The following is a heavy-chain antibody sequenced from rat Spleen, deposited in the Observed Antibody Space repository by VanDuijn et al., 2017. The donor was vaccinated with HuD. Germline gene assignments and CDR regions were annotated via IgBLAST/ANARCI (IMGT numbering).Heavy chain of an antibody. J-gene: IGHJ1*01. CDR1: GFTFSNYG. CDR2: IFYDSSKV. Sequence: EVQLVETGGGLVQPGRSLKLSCVASGFTFSNYGMHWIRQAPEKGLEWVATIFYDSSKVYYTDTVKGRFSISRDDAKSTLYLQMDSLRSEDTATYHCARAGYLRDWYFDFWGPGAMVTVSS. V-gene: IGHV5-29*01. CDR3: ARAGYLRDWYFDF. D-gene: IGHD2-2*01.